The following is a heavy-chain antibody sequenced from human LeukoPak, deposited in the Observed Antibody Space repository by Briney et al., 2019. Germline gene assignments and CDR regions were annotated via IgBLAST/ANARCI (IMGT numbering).Heavy chain of an antibody. CDR2: INTNAERP. CDR1: GYTFTSYG. Sequence: ASVKVSCNASGYTFTSYGISWVRQAPGQGLEWMGWINTNAERPTYAQGFTGRFVISLDTSVNTAYLQINSLKAEDTAVYYCARDAYSSGFGMDVWGQGTTVTVSS. J-gene: IGHJ6*02. V-gene: IGHV7-4-1*02. CDR3: ARDAYSSGFGMDV. D-gene: IGHD6-19*01.